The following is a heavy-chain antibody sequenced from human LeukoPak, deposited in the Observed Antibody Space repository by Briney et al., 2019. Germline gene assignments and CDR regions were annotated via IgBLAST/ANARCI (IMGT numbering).Heavy chain of an antibody. CDR2: VYDTGDT. Sequence: SETLSLTCTVSGTSITRTYWSWIRQPPGRGLESVGYVYDTGDTNYNPSLKSRVTMSLDTSKNRFSLTLSSATAADTAIYYCARRATSGNYQMLHFDSWGQGILVTVSS. CDR3: ARRATSGNYQMLHFDS. J-gene: IGHJ4*02. CDR1: GTSITRTY. V-gene: IGHV4-59*08. D-gene: IGHD1-7*01.